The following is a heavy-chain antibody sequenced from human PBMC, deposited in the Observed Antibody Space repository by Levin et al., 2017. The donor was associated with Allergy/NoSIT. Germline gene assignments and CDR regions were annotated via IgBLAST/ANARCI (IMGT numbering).Heavy chain of an antibody. D-gene: IGHD3-16*01. CDR2: IYHTGVT. V-gene: IGHV4-31*03. J-gene: IGHJ4*02. Sequence: LRLSCTVSGASVNSGGYYWTWIRQHPGKGPEWIGYIYHTGVTFYNPSLESRVTLSVDTSKNQFSLSLTSVTAADTAMYYCARAGGAHLAFAYWGQGTPVTVSS. CDR3: ARAGGAHLAFAY. CDR1: GASVNSGGYY.